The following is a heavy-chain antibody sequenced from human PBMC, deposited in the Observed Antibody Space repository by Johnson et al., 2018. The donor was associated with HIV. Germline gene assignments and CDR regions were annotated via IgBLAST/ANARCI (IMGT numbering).Heavy chain of an antibody. D-gene: IGHD5-18*01. V-gene: IGHV3-30-3*01. J-gene: IGHJ3*02. CDR2: ISYDVSNK. CDR1: GFTFSSYA. CDR3: AKARGLGYSYGGGAFDI. Sequence: VQLVESGGGVVQPGRSLRLSCAASGFTFSSYAMHWVRQAPGKGLEWVAVISYDVSNKYYADSVKGRFTISRDNSKNTLYLQMNSLRAEDTAVYYCAKARGLGYSYGGGAFDIWGQGTMVTVSS.